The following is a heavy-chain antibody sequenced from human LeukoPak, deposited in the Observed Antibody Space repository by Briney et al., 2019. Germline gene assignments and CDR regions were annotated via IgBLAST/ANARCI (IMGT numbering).Heavy chain of an antibody. V-gene: IGHV3-21*01. Sequence: GGSLRLSCAASGFTFSSYSINWVRQAPGKGLEWVSSISSSSSYIYYADSVKGRFTISRDNAKNSLYLQMNSLRAEDAAVYYCARDSEIQSNVYWDYWGQGTLVAVSS. D-gene: IGHD5-18*01. CDR1: GFTFSSYS. J-gene: IGHJ4*02. CDR3: ARDSEIQSNVYWDY. CDR2: ISSSSSYI.